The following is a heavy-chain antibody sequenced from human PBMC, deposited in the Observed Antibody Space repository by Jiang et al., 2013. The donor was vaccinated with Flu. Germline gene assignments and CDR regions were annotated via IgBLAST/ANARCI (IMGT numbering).Heavy chain of an antibody. J-gene: IGHJ4*02. Sequence: GPGLVKPSETLSLTCTVSGYSISSGYYWGWIRQPPGKGLEWIAIIYYSGSSYYNPSLKSRVTISVDTAKNQFSLKLTSVTAADTAVYYCARVRFVKGWDYYGSSGYGEYFDYWGQGTLVSVSS. CDR2: IYYSGSS. V-gene: IGHV4-38-2*02. D-gene: IGHD3-22*01. CDR3: ARVRFVKGWDYYGSSGYGEYFDY. CDR1: GYSISSGYY.